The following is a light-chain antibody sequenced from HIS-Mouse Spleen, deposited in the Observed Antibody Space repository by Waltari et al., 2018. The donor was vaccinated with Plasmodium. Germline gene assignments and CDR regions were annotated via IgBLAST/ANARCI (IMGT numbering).Light chain of an antibody. CDR2: GAS. V-gene: IGKV3-15*01. CDR3: QQYNNWSFT. CDR1: QSVSSN. Sequence: EMVMTQSPVTLSVSPGERATLSCRASQSVSSNLAWYQQKPGQAPRLLSYGASTRSTGIPARFSGSGSGTEFTLTISSLQSEDFAVYYCQQYNNWSFTFGPGTKVDIK. J-gene: IGKJ3*01.